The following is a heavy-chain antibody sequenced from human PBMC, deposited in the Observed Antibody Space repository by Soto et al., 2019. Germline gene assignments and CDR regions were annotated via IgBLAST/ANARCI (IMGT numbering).Heavy chain of an antibody. CDR1: GFTFSSYW. CDR3: ARGGQYYYDFWSGYSNYYYYMDV. J-gene: IGHJ6*03. CDR2: INSDGSST. D-gene: IGHD3-3*01. V-gene: IGHV3-74*01. Sequence: GSLRLSCAASGFTFSSYWMHWVRQAPGKGLVWVSRINSDGSSTSYADSVKGRFTISRDNAKNTLYLQMNSLRAEDTAVYYCARGGQYYYDFWSGYSNYYYYMDVWGKGTTVTVSS.